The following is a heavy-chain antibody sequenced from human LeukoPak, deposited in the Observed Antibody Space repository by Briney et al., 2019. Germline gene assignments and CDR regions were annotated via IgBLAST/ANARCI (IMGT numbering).Heavy chain of an antibody. CDR3: ASTRTGDLNLIDY. V-gene: IGHV5-51*01. CDR1: GYSFTSYW. CDR2: IYPGDSDT. Sequence: GESLKISCKGSGYSFTSYWIGWVRQTPGKGLEWMGIIYPGDSDTRYSPSFQGQVTISADKSISTAYLQWSSLKASDTAMYYCASTRTGDLNLIDYWGQGTLVTVSS. D-gene: IGHD7-27*01. J-gene: IGHJ4*02.